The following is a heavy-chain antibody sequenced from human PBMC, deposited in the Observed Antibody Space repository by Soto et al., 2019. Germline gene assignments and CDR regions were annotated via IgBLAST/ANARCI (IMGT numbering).Heavy chain of an antibody. J-gene: IGHJ6*02. CDR1: GYSFIAYT. D-gene: IGHD2-21*01. Sequence: ASVKVSCKASGYSFIAYTMHWVRQAPGQRLEWLGWIKAGTGNTKYSQKFQGRVNITRDTSASTTYMELSSLRSEDTAVYFCARGVGPTYSYSHGLEVWGQGTTVTVSS. CDR3: ARGVGPTYSYSHGLEV. CDR2: IKAGTGNT. V-gene: IGHV1-3*01.